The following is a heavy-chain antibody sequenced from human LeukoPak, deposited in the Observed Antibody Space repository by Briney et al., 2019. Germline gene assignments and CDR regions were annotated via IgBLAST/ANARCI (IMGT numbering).Heavy chain of an antibody. J-gene: IGHJ6*03. D-gene: IGHD6-13*01. CDR1: GFTFSDYY. CDR2: ISSSGSKI. V-gene: IGHV3-11*04. CDR3: ARGVAAAGPFYYYYYMDV. Sequence: GGSLRLSCAASGFTFSDYYMSWIRQAPGKGLEWVSYISSSGSKIYYADSVKGRFTISRDNAKNSLYLQMNSLRAEDTAVYYCARGVAAAGPFYYYYYMDVWGKGTTVTVSS.